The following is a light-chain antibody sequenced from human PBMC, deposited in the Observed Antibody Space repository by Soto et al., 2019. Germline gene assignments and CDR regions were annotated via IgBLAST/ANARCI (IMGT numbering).Light chain of an antibody. CDR3: AAWDDSLSGYV. V-gene: IGLV1-47*01. J-gene: IGLJ1*01. CDR1: RSNIGSNY. Sequence: QSLVTQPPSASGTPGQRGTISCSGSRSNIGSNYVYWYQQLPGTAPKLLIYRNNQRPSGVPDRFSGSKSGTSASLAISGLRSEDEADYYCAAWDDSLSGYVFGTGTKVTV. CDR2: RNN.